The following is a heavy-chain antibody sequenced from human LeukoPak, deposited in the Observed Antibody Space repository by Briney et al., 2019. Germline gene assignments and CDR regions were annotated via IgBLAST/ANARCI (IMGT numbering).Heavy chain of an antibody. Sequence: SETLSLTCTVSGGSISSYYWSWIRQPPGKGLEWIGYIYYSGSTYYNPSLKSRVTISVDTSKNQFSLKLSSVTAADTAVYYCAGDPTFGYSSSWGQGPLVTVSS. D-gene: IGHD6-13*01. J-gene: IGHJ4*02. CDR3: AGDPTFGYSSS. CDR2: IYYSGST. CDR1: GGSISSYY. V-gene: IGHV4-59*06.